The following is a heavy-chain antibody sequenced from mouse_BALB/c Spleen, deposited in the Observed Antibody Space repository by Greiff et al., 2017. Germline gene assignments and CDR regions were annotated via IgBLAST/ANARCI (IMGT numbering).Heavy chain of an antibody. J-gene: IGHJ3*01. CDR3: TREGY. CDR1: GYTFTDYE. CDR2: IDPETGGT. Sequence: VQLVESGAELVRPGASVTLSCKASGYTFTDYEMHWVKQTPVHGLEWIGAIDPETGGTAYNQKFKGKATLTADKSSSTAYMELRSLTSEDSAVYYCTREGYWGQGTLVTVSA. V-gene: IGHV1-15*01.